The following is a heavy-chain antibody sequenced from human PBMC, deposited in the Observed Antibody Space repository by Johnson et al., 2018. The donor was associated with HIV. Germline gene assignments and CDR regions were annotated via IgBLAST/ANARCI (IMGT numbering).Heavy chain of an antibody. V-gene: IGHV3-53*01. CDR2: IYSGGST. Sequence: VQLVESGGGLIPPGGSLRLSCAASGFTVSRNYMSWVHQAPGKGLEWVSVIYSGGSTYYADSVKGRFTISRDNAKNSLYLQMNSLRAEDTAVYYCARVFYRYSSSSTAAFDIWGQGTMVTVSS. CDR1: GFTVSRNY. CDR3: ARVFYRYSSSSTAAFDI. D-gene: IGHD6-6*01. J-gene: IGHJ3*02.